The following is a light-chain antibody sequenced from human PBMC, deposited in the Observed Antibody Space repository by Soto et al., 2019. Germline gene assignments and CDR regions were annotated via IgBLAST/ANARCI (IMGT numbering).Light chain of an antibody. V-gene: IGKV3-15*01. CDR1: QSVFSN. J-gene: IGKJ4*01. CDR3: QQYNEWPLT. Sequence: EIVMTQSPATLSVSPGERATLSCGASQSVFSNLAWYQQKPGQAPRLLIYGASTRATGIPARFSGSGSGTEFTLTISSLQSEDFAVYYCQQYNEWPLTFGGGTKVEIK. CDR2: GAS.